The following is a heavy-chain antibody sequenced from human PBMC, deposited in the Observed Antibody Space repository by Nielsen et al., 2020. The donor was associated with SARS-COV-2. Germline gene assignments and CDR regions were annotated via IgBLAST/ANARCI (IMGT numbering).Heavy chain of an antibody. D-gene: IGHD3-16*02. CDR3: ARDSTPYYDYVWGSYRYGMDV. J-gene: IGHJ6*02. CDR2: IIPIFGTA. V-gene: IGHV1-69*01. Sequence: WVRQAPGQGLEWMGGIIPIFGTANYAQKFQDRVTITADESTSTAYMELSSLRSEDTAVYYCARDSTPYYDYVWGSYRYGMDVWGQGTTVTVSS.